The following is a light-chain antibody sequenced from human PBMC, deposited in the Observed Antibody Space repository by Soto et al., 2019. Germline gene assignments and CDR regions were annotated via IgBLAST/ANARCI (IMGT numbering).Light chain of an antibody. J-gene: IGKJ4*01. Sequence: DIQMTQSPSSLSASVGDRVTITCQASQGISNYLNWYQQKPGKAPKLLIYDASNLETGVPSRFSGSGSGTDFTFTISSLQPEDIATYYCQQYDKLPPLTFGGGTKVEIK. CDR1: QGISNY. CDR3: QQYDKLPPLT. CDR2: DAS. V-gene: IGKV1-33*01.